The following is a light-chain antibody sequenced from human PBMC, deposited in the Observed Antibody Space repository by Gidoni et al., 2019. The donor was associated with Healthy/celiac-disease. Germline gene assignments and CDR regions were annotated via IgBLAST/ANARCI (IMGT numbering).Light chain of an antibody. CDR3: KQYDNTPPLFT. J-gene: IGKJ3*01. CDR2: DAS. V-gene: IGKV1-33*01. Sequence: AQSPSSLSASVGDRVTITCQASQDISNYLTWYQQKPGKAPKLLIYDASNLETGVPSRFSGSGSGTDFTFTISSLQPEDIATYYCKQYDNTPPLFTFGPGTKVDIK. CDR1: QDISNY.